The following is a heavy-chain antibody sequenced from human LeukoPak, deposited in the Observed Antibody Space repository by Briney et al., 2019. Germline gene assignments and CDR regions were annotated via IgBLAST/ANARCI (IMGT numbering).Heavy chain of an antibody. Sequence: SVKVSCKASGCTFSSYAISWVRQAPGQGHEWMGGIIPIFGTANYAQTFQGRVTITTDESTSTAYMELSSLRSEDTAVYYCARGGQHPAKYYYYYYMDVWGKGTTVTVSS. CDR2: IIPIFGTA. V-gene: IGHV1-69*05. D-gene: IGHD6-13*01. J-gene: IGHJ6*03. CDR3: ARGGQHPAKYYYYYYMDV. CDR1: GCTFSSYA.